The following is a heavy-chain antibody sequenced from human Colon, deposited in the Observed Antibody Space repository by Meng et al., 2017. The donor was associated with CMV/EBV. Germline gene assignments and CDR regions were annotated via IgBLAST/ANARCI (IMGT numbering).Heavy chain of an antibody. D-gene: IGHD3-10*01. CDR2: IYSGGGT. CDR1: GFTFSSDW. Sequence: GGSLRLSCAASGFTFSSDWMHWVRQAPGKGLEWVSVIYSGGGTYYADSVKGRFAISRDNSKNTLYLQMNRLRAEDTAVYYCARGGRGLWTPFDYWGQGTLVTVSS. V-gene: IGHV3-53*01. J-gene: IGHJ4*02. CDR3: ARGGRGLWTPFDY.